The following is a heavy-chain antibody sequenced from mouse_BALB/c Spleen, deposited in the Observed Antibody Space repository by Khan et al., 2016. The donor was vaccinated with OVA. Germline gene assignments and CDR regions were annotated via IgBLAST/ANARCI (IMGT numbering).Heavy chain of an antibody. CDR2: TYPGGGYT. J-gene: IGHJ2*01. CDR3: ARRGAARATGDYFDY. V-gene: IGHV1-63*02. CDR1: GYTFTNYW. Sequence: VQLQQSGAELVRPGTSVKMSCKAAGYTFTNYWIGWVKQRPGHGLEWIGDTYPGGGYTNYNEKFKGKATLTAETSSSTAYMQLSGMTSEDSAIYYCARRGAARATGDYFDYWGQGTTLTVSS. D-gene: IGHD3-1*01.